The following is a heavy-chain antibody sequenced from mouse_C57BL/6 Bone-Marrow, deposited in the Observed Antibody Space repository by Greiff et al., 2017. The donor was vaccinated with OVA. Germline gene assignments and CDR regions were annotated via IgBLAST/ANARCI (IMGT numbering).Heavy chain of an antibody. CDR2: IYPGDGDT. CDR1: GYAFSSYW. D-gene: IGHD4-1*01. Sequence: QVQLQQSGAELVKPGASVKISCKASGYAFSSYWMNWVKQRPGKGLEWIGQIYPGDGDTNYNGKFKGKATLTADKSSSTAYMQLSSLTSEDSAVYFCARLTGTRGHYFDYWGQGTTLTVSS. V-gene: IGHV1-80*01. CDR3: ARLTGTRGHYFDY. J-gene: IGHJ2*01.